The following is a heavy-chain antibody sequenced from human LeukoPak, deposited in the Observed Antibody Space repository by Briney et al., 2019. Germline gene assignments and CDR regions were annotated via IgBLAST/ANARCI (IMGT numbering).Heavy chain of an antibody. D-gene: IGHD7-27*01. CDR1: GFTFSSYS. CDR2: ISSSGSYR. CDR3: AREGTGEEFDY. V-gene: IGHV3-21*01. Sequence: GGSLRLSCAASGFTFSSYSMNWVRQAPGKGLEWVSAISSSGSYRYYADSVKGRFTISRDNAKSSLYLQMNSLRAEDTAVYYCAREGTGEEFDYWGQGTLVTVSS. J-gene: IGHJ4*02.